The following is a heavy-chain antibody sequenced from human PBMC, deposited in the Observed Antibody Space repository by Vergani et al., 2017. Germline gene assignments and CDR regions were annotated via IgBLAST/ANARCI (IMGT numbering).Heavy chain of an antibody. J-gene: IGHJ6*02. V-gene: IGHV3-74*01. Sequence: EVQLVESGGGLVQPGGSLRLSCAASGFTFSSYWMHWVRQAPGTGLVWVSRINSDGSSTSYADSLKGRFTIYRDNANNTLYLQMNSLRAEDTAVYYCSRADRDCSGGSCYYYYYYGMDVWGQGTTVTVSS. D-gene: IGHD2-15*01. CDR1: GFTFSSYW. CDR3: SRADRDCSGGSCYYYYYYGMDV. CDR2: INSDGSST.